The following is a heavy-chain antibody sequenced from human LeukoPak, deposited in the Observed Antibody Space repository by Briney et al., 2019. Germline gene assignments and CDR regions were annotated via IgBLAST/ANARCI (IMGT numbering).Heavy chain of an antibody. Sequence: PGRSLRLSCAASGFTFSSYSMNWVRQAPGKGLEWVSSISSSSSYIHYADSVKGRFTISRDNSKNTLYLQMNSLRAEDTAVYYCAKVKYYYDSSGYYYDYWGQGTLVTVSS. CDR2: ISSSSSYI. J-gene: IGHJ4*02. D-gene: IGHD3-22*01. CDR1: GFTFSSYS. V-gene: IGHV3-21*04. CDR3: AKVKYYYDSSGYYYDY.